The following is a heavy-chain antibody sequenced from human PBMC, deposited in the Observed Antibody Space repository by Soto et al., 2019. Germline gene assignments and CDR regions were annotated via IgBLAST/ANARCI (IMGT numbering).Heavy chain of an antibody. D-gene: IGHD1-26*01. CDR1: SGPTRSHN. CDR2: VYYTGGT. V-gene: IGHV4-59*08. CDR3: VRQGIDYLHGLVDV. J-gene: IGHJ6*02. Sequence: QVQVQQSGPRLVKPSETLSLTCTVSSGPTRSHNWGWIRQSPGRGLEWIGYVYYTGGTSYNPSLNGRVTISADTSTNHISLTLSSVTAADTAIYYCVRQGIDYLHGLVDVWGQGTAVSVSS.